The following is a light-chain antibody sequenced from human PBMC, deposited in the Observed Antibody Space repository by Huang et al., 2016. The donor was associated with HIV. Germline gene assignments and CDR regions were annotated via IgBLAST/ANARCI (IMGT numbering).Light chain of an antibody. J-gene: IGKJ3*01. CDR3: QQRTNWPPGFT. CDR2: DAA. V-gene: IGKV3-11*01. CDR1: QSVGGY. Sequence: EIVLTQSPATLSLSPVERATLSCRASQSVGGYLAWYQQKPGQAPRLLIDDAANRATGIPARFSGSGSGTAFTLTISSLEPEDFAVYYCQQRTNWPPGFTFGPGTKVDIK.